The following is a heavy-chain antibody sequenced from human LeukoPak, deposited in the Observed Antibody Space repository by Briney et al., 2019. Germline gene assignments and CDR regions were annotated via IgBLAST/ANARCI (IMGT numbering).Heavy chain of an antibody. CDR2: ISSSGGTT. CDR3: AKEYYDSSGYYYSLDC. V-gene: IGHV3-23*01. CDR1: GFTFSSYA. J-gene: IGHJ4*02. D-gene: IGHD3-22*01. Sequence: GGSLRLSCAASGFTFSSYAMSWVRQAPGKGLEWVSSISSSGGTTYYADSVKGRFTISRDNSKNTLYMQMNRLRAEDTAVYYCAKEYYDSSGYYYSLDCWGQGALVTVSS.